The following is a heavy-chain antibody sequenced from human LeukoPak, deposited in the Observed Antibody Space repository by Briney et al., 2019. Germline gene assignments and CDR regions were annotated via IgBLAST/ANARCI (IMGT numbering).Heavy chain of an antibody. Sequence: GGSLRLSCAASGFTFSRYSMNWVRQAPGKRLEWVSSISSSSSYIYYADSVKGRFTISRDNAKNSLYLQMNSLRAEDTAVYYCASDPGYYDSSGYYVDYWGQGTLVTVSS. CDR3: ASDPGYYDSSGYYVDY. J-gene: IGHJ4*02. D-gene: IGHD3-22*01. V-gene: IGHV3-21*01. CDR2: ISSSSSYI. CDR1: GFTFSRYS.